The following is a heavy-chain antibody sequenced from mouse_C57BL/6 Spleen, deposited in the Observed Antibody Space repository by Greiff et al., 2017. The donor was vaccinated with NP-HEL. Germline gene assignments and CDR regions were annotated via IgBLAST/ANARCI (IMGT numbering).Heavy chain of an antibody. V-gene: IGHV1-55*01. D-gene: IGHD3-2*02. CDR2: IYPGSGST. J-gene: IGHJ4*01. CDR3: ARWTAQAYYAMDY. Sequence: VQLQQPGAELVKPGASVKMSCKASGYTFTSYWITWVKQRPGQGLEWIGDIYPGSGSTNYNEKLKSKATLTVDTSSSTAYMQLSSLTSEDSAVYYCARWTAQAYYAMDYWGQGTSVTVSS. CDR1: GYTFTSYW.